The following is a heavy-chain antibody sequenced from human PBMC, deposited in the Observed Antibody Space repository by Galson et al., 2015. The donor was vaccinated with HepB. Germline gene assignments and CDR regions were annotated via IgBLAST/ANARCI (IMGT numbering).Heavy chain of an antibody. CDR3: ARDRHPSSQVPSFDT. Sequence: SLRLSCAASGFTFSGSTMQWVRQASGKGLEWVGRIRSKADNYATAYAASLEGRFTVSRDDSKDTAYLQMNSLKAEDTAFYYCARDRHPSSQVPSFDTWGQGTMVTVSS. D-gene: IGHD6-6*01. V-gene: IGHV3-73*01. J-gene: IGHJ3*02. CDR1: GFTFSGST. CDR2: IRSKADNYAT.